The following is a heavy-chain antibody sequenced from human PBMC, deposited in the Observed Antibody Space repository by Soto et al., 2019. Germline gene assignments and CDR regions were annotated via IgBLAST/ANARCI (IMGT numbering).Heavy chain of an antibody. D-gene: IGHD3-10*01. Sequence: EVQLVESGGGLVQPGGSLRLSCAASGFSFERYWMHWVRQAPGKGLMWVARIDKGGAVTNYAESVKGRFTISRDNAKNTLYLQMNSLRAEDSALYYCARVDLDSWQVTLGSWGQGTLVTVSS. CDR1: GFSFERYW. CDR3: ARVDLDSWQVTLGS. V-gene: IGHV3-74*01. CDR2: IDKGGAVT. J-gene: IGHJ5*02.